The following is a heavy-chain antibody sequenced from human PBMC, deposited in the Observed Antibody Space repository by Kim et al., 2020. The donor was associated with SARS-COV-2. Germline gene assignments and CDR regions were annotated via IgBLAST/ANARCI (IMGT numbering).Heavy chain of an antibody. J-gene: IGHJ4*02. CDR3: ARTQFAY. CDR2: SDSYT. Sequence: SDSYTNYSPSFQGHVTISADKSISTAYLQWSSLKASDTAIYYCARTQFAYWGQGTLVTVSS. V-gene: IGHV5-10-1*01.